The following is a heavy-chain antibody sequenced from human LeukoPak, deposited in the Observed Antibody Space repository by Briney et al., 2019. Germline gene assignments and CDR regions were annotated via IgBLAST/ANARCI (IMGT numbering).Heavy chain of an antibody. CDR3: ARDKVGVGFLDY. CDR1: GFAFSTYT. J-gene: IGHJ4*02. Sequence: PGGSLRLSCAASGFAFSTYTMNWVRQAPGKGLVWVARVNTDGRSTAYAGYVKGRATISRDNAKNTLVLQMNSLRAEDTAVYYCARDKVGVGFLDYWGQGTLVTVSS. CDR2: VNTDGRST. D-gene: IGHD1-26*01. V-gene: IGHV3-74*01.